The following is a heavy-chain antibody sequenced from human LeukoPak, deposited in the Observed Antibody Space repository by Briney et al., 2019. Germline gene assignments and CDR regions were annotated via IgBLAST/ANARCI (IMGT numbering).Heavy chain of an antibody. CDR1: GFTFSSYA. CDR2: ISSSGSTI. J-gene: IGHJ6*04. V-gene: IGHV3-48*01. Sequence: GGSLRLSCAASGFTFSSYAMTWVRQAPGKGLEWVSYISSSGSTIYYADSVKGRFTISRDNAKNSLYLQMNSLRAEDTAVYYCTSHHEATYYDFWSGYVWGKGTTVTVSS. D-gene: IGHD3-3*01. CDR3: TSHHEATYYDFWSGYV.